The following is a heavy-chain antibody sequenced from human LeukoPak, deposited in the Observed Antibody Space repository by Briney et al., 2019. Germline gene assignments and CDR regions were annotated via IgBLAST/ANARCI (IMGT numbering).Heavy chain of an antibody. CDR2: IYYSGST. V-gene: IGHV4-59*08. D-gene: IGHD3-3*01. Sequence: SETLSLTCTVSGGSISSYYWSWIRQPPGKGLEWIGYIYYSGSTNYNPSLKSRVTISVDTSKNQFSLKLSSVTAADTAVYYCARQHVTIFGVVTSNTFDYWGQGTLVTVSS. CDR3: ARQHVTIFGVVTSNTFDY. J-gene: IGHJ4*02. CDR1: GGSISSYY.